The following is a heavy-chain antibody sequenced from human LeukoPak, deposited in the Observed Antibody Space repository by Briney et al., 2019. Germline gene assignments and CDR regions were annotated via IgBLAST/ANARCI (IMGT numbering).Heavy chain of an antibody. Sequence: SETLSLTCTVSGGSISNYYWSWIRQPPGKGLEWIGYIYYSGSTNYNPSLESRITISLDTPQNQFSLKLSSVTAADTAVYYCARQARGEYSYYYYGFDVWGQGAMVTVSS. CDR1: GGSISNYY. CDR2: IYYSGST. V-gene: IGHV4-59*08. J-gene: IGHJ6*02. D-gene: IGHD4-17*01. CDR3: ARQARGEYSYYYYGFDV.